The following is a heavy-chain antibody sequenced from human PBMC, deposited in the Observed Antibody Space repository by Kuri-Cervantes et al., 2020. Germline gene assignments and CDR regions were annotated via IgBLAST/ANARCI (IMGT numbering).Heavy chain of an antibody. CDR1: GFSFSNAW. CDR2: ITSKPDGGTT. V-gene: IGHV3-15*01. D-gene: IGHD1-14*01. J-gene: IGHJ4*02. CDR3: ATAPPLYRTIWYNRDY. Sequence: GGSLRLSCAASGFSFSNAWMTWVRQAPGKGLEWVGQITSKPDGGTTDYAAPVRGRFSISRDDSKHTLYLQMNSLRAEDSAMYYCATAPPLYRTIWYNRDYWGQGTLVTVSS.